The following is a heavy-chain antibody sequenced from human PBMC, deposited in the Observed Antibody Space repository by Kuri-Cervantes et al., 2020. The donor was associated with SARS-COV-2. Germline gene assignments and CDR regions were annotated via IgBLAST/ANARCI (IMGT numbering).Heavy chain of an antibody. D-gene: IGHD2-2*01. CDR2: INPNSGGT. J-gene: IGHJ3*02. Sequence: ASVKVSCKASGYTFTGYYMHWVRQAPGQGLEWMGWINPNSGGTNYAQNFQGRVTMTRDTSTSTVYMELSSLRSEDTAVYYCARDGGCSSTSCYLESLITRGGDAFDIWGQGTMVTVSS. V-gene: IGHV1-2*02. CDR1: GYTFTGYY. CDR3: ARDGGCSSTSCYLESLITRGGDAFDI.